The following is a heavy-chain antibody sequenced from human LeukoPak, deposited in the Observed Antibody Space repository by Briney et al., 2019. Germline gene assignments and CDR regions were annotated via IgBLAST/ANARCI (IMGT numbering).Heavy chain of an antibody. Sequence: SETLSLTCAVSGGSFSGYYWSWIRQPPGKGLEWIGEINHSGSTNYNPSLKSRVTISVDTSKNQFSLKLSSVTAADTAVYYCARGLVIAAAVPTRYYFDYWGQGTLVTVSS. CDR1: GGSFSGYY. V-gene: IGHV4-34*01. J-gene: IGHJ4*02. CDR2: INHSGST. D-gene: IGHD6-13*01. CDR3: ARGLVIAAAVPTRYYFDY.